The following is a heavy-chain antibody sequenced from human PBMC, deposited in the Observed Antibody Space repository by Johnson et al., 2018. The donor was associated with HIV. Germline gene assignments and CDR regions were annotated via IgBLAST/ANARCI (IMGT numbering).Heavy chain of an antibody. CDR2: ISWNSASL. J-gene: IGHJ3*02. CDR1: GFTFDDYA. CDR3: ARVLWDYGEEDAFDI. V-gene: IGHV3-9*01. Sequence: VQLVESGGGVVRPGGSLRLSCAASGFTFDDYALHWVRQAPGKGLQWVSGISWNSASLGYVDSVKGRFTISRDNAKNSLYLQMNSLRAEDTAVYYCARVLWDYGEEDAFDIWGQGTMVTVSS. D-gene: IGHD4-17*01.